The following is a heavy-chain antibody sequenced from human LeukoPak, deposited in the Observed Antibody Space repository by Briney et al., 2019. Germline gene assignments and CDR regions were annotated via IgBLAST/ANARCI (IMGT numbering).Heavy chain of an antibody. J-gene: IGHJ4*02. Sequence: GRSLRLSCAASGFTFNNYAMHWVRQAPGKGLEWVAVVTYDGNNQYYADSVKGRFTVSRDNSRNTVNLQMNSLRGEDTAVYYCARAPVRGAVAGVDYWGQGTLVTVSS. D-gene: IGHD6-19*01. V-gene: IGHV3-30-3*01. CDR3: ARAPVRGAVAGVDY. CDR1: GFTFNNYA. CDR2: VTYDGNNQ.